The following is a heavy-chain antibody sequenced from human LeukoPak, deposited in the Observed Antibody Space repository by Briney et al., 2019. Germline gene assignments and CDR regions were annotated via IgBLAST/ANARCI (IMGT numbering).Heavy chain of an antibody. V-gene: IGHV4-31*03. J-gene: IGHJ4*02. CDR2: IYYSGVP. Sequence: SETLSLTCTVSGGSISSGGYYWSWIRQHPGKGLEWLGYIYYSGVPYYNPSLKSRVTISVDTSKNQFSLKLRSVIAADAAVYYCARSEEMATTRGGFDYWGQGTLVTVSS. D-gene: IGHD5-24*01. CDR3: ARSEEMATTRGGFDY. CDR1: GGSISSGGYY.